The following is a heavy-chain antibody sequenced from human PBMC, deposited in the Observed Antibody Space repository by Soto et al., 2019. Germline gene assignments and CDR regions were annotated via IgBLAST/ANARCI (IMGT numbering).Heavy chain of an antibody. CDR1: GFSLSTSGVG. CDR2: IYWDDDK. J-gene: IGHJ4*02. V-gene: IGHV2-5*02. D-gene: IGHD3-22*01. CDR3: AHTITTLGGCYFDY. Sequence: QITLKESGPTLVKPTQTLTLTCTFSGFSLSTSGVGVGWIRQPPGKALEWLALIYWDDDKRYSPSLNSRLTINKDTSKNQVVLTMTNMDPVDTATYYCAHTITTLGGCYFDYWGQGTLVTVSS.